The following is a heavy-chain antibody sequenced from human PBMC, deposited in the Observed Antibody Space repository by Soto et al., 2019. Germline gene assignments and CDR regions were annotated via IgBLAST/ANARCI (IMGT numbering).Heavy chain of an antibody. CDR3: ARDRGPTYYDFWSGSRGNYYGMDV. D-gene: IGHD3-3*01. Sequence: PGGSLRLSXAASGFTFSSYEMNWVRQAPGKGLEWVSYISSSGSTIYYADSVKGRFTISRDNAKNSLYLQMNSLRAEDTAVYYCARDRGPTYYDFWSGSRGNYYGMDVWGQGTTVTVS. CDR1: GFTFSSYE. CDR2: ISSSGSTI. J-gene: IGHJ6*02. V-gene: IGHV3-48*03.